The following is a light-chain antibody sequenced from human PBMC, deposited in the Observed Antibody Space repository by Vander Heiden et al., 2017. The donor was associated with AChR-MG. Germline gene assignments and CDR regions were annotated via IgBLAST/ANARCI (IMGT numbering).Light chain of an antibody. Sequence: IVLTQYPDTLSLSPGERATLPCSASQTVTNNYLAWYQQKPGQAPRLLIYAASNRAAGIPDRFSGSGTGTDFTLTISRLEPEDFAVFYCQQYSSSPWLTFGGGTKVEI. CDR1: QTVTNNY. CDR3: QQYSSSPWLT. J-gene: IGKJ4*01. V-gene: IGKV3-20*01. CDR2: AAS.